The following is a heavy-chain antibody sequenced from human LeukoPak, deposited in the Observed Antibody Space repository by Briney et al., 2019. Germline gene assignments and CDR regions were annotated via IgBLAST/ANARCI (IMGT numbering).Heavy chain of an antibody. CDR3: ARGGQWSNFYFDN. CDR2: IHDSGST. CDR1: GGSVSSYY. Sequence: SETLSLTCSVSGGSVSSYYGSWIRQSPRKGLEWSWYIHDSGSTNYNPSLNSRVTVSVDTTKNQFSLKLRSVTAADTAVYYCARGGQWSNFYFDNWGQGTLVTVSS. J-gene: IGHJ4*02. V-gene: IGHV4-59*02. D-gene: IGHD2-15*01.